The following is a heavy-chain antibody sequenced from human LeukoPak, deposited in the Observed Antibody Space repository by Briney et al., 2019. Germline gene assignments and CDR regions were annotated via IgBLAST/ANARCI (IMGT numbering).Heavy chain of an antibody. CDR1: GFTFSSYA. CDR2: ISYDGSNK. D-gene: IGHD6-13*01. J-gene: IGHJ5*02. Sequence: PGRSLRLSSAASGFTFSSYAMHWVRQAPGKGLEWVAVISYDGSNKYYADSVKGRFTISRDNSKNTLYLQMNSLRAEDTAVYYCARDRLYSSSWTGFDPWGQGTLVTVSS. V-gene: IGHV3-30-3*01. CDR3: ARDRLYSSSWTGFDP.